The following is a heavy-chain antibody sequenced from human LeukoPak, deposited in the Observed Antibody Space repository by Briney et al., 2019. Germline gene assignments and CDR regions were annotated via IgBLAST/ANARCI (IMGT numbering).Heavy chain of an antibody. CDR1: GASISSYY. CDR2: IYYSGST. V-gene: IGHV4-59*01. CDR3: ARGRSGYSYAFDS. D-gene: IGHD5-18*01. Sequence: SETLSLTCTVSGASISSYYWSWIRQPPGRGLECIGYIYYSGSTNYSPSLNSRVTISIDTSKNQFSLRLRSVTAADTAIYYCARGRSGYSYAFDSWGQGTLVTASS. J-gene: IGHJ4*02.